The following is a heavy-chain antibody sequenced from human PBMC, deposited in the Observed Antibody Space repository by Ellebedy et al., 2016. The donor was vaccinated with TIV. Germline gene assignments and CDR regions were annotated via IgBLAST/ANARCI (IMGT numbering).Heavy chain of an antibody. D-gene: IGHD2-2*01. Sequence: GSLRLXCTVSGGSISSYYWSWIRQPPGKGLEWIGYIYYSGSTNYNPSLKSRVTISVDTSKNQFSLKLSSVTAADTAVYYCARDLGPAGNYYYYYYMDVWGKGTTVTVSS. CDR2: IYYSGST. J-gene: IGHJ6*03. V-gene: IGHV4-59*13. CDR1: GGSISSYY. CDR3: ARDLGPAGNYYYYYYMDV.